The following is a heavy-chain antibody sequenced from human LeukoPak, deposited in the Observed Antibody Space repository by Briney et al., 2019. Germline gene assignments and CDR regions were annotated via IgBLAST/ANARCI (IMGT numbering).Heavy chain of an antibody. CDR3: AREMEATVVTPYDY. Sequence: GGSLRLSCAASGFTFSSYSMDWVRQAPGKGLEWVSSISTISSYIYYADSVKGRFTISRDNAKNSLYLQMNSLRAEDTAVYYCAREMEATVVTPYDYWGQGTLVTVSS. V-gene: IGHV3-21*01. CDR2: ISTISSYI. D-gene: IGHD4-23*01. CDR1: GFTFSSYS. J-gene: IGHJ4*02.